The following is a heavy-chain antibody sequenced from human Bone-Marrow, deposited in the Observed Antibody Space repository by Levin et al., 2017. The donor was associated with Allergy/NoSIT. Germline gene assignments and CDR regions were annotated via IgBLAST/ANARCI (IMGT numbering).Heavy chain of an antibody. CDR2: ITSSSSYT. Sequence: RLSCAASGFTFKDFYMSWVRQAPGKGLEWISFITSSSSYTNYADSVRGRFTISRDNDKNSVYLQMDRLTVEDTAVYYCARADLLWFGDLLFPLDHWGQGTLVTVSS. CDR1: GFTFKDFY. D-gene: IGHD3-10*01. J-gene: IGHJ4*02. CDR3: ARADLLWFGDLLFPLDH. V-gene: IGHV3-11*05.